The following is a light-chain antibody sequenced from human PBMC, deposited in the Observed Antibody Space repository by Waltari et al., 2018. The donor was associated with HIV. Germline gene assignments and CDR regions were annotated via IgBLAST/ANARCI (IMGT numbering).Light chain of an antibody. J-gene: IGLJ2*01. CDR3: VLYVRSGRV. CDR1: SASVSTSFF. CDR2: NTD. V-gene: IGLV8-61*01. Sequence: QAVVSQEPSRSVAPGTTIQLSCGLSSASVSTSFFPSWYQLTPGQPPRRRLYNTDVRSSGVPDRFSGSIVGNKAALTITGAQAEDESVYYCVLYVRSGRVVGGGTRLTVL.